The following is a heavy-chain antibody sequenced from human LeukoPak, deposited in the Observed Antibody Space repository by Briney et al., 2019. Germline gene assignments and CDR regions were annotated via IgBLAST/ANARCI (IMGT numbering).Heavy chain of an antibody. CDR2: IYTSGST. J-gene: IGHJ4*02. CDR3: ARETTGAGTARPFDY. V-gene: IGHV4-4*07. CDR1: GGSISNFY. Sequence: KPSETLSLTCTVSGGSISNFYWSWIRQPAGKTLEWIWRIYTSGSTNYNPSLKSRVTMSVDTSKNQFSLKLSSVTAADTAVYFCARETTGAGTARPFDYWGQGTLVTVSS. D-gene: IGHD6-13*01.